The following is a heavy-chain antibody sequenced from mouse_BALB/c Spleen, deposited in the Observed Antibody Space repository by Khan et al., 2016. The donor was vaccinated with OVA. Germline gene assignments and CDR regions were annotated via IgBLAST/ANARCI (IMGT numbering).Heavy chain of an antibody. J-gene: IGHJ4*01. CDR2: INTETGEP. CDR1: GYTFTDYS. Sequence: QIQLVQSGPELKKPGETVKISCKASGYTFTDYSMHWVKQAPGKGLKWMGWINTETGEPTYADDFKGRFAFSLETSASTAYLQINNLKNEDTATYFCARRHAMDYWGQCTSVTVSS. CDR3: ARRHAMDY. V-gene: IGHV9-2-1*01.